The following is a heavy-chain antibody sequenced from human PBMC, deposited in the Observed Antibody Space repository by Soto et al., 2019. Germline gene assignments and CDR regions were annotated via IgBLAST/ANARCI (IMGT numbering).Heavy chain of an antibody. CDR1: RFTISGHA. Sequence: GGSLRLSCAASRFTISGHAMHWDRQAPGKGLEWLAVISYDGSDKFYGDSVKGRFTIYRDNAKNTLYLQMSSLRAEDTAVYYCVRDRGYPDSFDVWGRGTLVTVSS. V-gene: IGHV3-30*03. J-gene: IGHJ3*01. CDR3: VRDRGYPDSFDV. D-gene: IGHD3-10*01. CDR2: ISYDGSDK.